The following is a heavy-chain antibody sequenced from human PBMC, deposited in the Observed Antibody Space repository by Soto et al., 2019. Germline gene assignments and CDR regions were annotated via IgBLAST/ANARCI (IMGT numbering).Heavy chain of an antibody. D-gene: IGHD6-19*01. J-gene: IGHJ4*02. CDR2: IYYRGST. Sequence: SETLSLTCTVSGGSISSYYWNCIRQPPGKGLEWIGYIYYRGSTNYNPSLKSRDTLSVDTSKNQSPLKLSSVAAADTAVYYCARAPSSGWKYYFDYWGQGTLVTVSS. CDR3: ARAPSSGWKYYFDY. V-gene: IGHV4-59*01. CDR1: GGSISSYY.